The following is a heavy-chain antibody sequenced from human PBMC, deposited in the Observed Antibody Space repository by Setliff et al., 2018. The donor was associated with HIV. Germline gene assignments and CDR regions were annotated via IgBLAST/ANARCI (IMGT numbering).Heavy chain of an antibody. D-gene: IGHD2-8*02. CDR3: ARRGMWSYETGGNPTATFDY. J-gene: IGHJ4*02. Sequence: LSLTCTVSGGSINSRSYYWAWIRQPPGKGLEWVASIYFSGTPYYDPSLKNRVTISVDTSKNQFSLKLSSVTAADTAVYYCARRGMWSYETGGNPTATFDYWGQGVLVTVSS. CDR2: IYFSGTP. V-gene: IGHV4-39*01. CDR1: GGSINSRSYY.